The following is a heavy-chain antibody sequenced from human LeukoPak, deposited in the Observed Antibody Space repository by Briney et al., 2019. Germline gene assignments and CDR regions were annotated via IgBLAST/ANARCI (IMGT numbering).Heavy chain of an antibody. D-gene: IGHD5-18*01. J-gene: IGHJ5*02. CDR3: AREGYSYGYNWFDP. CDR2: ISGSGGST. CDR1: GFTFSSYA. V-gene: IGHV3-23*01. Sequence: PGGSLRLSCAASGFTFSSYAMSWVRQAPGKGLEWVSAISGSGGSTYYADSVKGRFTISRDNAKNSLYLQMNSLRAEDTAVYYCAREGYSYGYNWFDPWGQGTLVTVSS.